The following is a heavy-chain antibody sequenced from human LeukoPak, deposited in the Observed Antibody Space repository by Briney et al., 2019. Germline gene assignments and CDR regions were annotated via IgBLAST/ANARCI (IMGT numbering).Heavy chain of an antibody. D-gene: IGHD3-10*01. CDR1: NGSISSYDSY. V-gene: IGHV4-30-4*01. Sequence: SETLSLTCTVSNGSISSYDSYWRWIRRPPGRGLDWIAYIYYGGSTDSTPSLKSRVTISVDTSKNQFSLRLTSVTAADTAVYYCARVSRGGSGSGAFDIWGQGTMVTVSS. CDR2: IYYGGST. J-gene: IGHJ3*02. CDR3: ARVSRGGSGSGAFDI.